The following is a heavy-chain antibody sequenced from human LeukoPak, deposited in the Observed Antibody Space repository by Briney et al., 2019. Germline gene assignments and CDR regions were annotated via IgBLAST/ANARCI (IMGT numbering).Heavy chain of an antibody. V-gene: IGHV3-21*01. D-gene: IGHD6-25*01. CDR1: GFTFSSYS. J-gene: IGHJ4*02. Sequence: GGSLRLSCAASGFTFSSYSMNWVRQAPGKGLEWVSSISSSSSYIYYADSVKGRFTISRDNAKNSLYLQMNSLRAEDTAVYYCARGPRLYYFDYWGQGTLFTVSS. CDR2: ISSSSSYI. CDR3: ARGPRLYYFDY.